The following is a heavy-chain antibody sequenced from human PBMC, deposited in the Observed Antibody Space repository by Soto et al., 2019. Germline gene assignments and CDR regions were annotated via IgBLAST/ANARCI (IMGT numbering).Heavy chain of an antibody. Sequence: PGGSLRLSCAASGFTFSSYWMSWVRQAPGKGLEWVANIKQDGSEKYYVDSVKGRFTISRDNAKNSLYLQMNSLRAEDTAVYYCARGKTIFGVVTYYMDVWGKGTTVTVSS. CDR3: ARGKTIFGVVTYYMDV. J-gene: IGHJ6*03. V-gene: IGHV3-7*01. D-gene: IGHD3-3*01. CDR1: GFTFSSYW. CDR2: IKQDGSEK.